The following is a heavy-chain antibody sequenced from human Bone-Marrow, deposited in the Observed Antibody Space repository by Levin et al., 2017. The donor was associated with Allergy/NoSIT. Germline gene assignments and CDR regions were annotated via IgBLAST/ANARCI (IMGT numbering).Heavy chain of an antibody. J-gene: IGHJ6*03. CDR1: GFTFSDAS. D-gene: IGHD3-3*01. Sequence: GGSLRLSCAASGFTFSDASMSWVRQGPGKGLEWVGRIKTKSEGETKEYAAPVKGRFIISRDDSKNIMYLQMNSVKTEDTAVYYCTTDPRLRFFYYHDMDGWGAGTTVTVSS. CDR2: IKTKSEGETK. V-gene: IGHV3-15*01. CDR3: TTDPRLRFFYYHDMDG.